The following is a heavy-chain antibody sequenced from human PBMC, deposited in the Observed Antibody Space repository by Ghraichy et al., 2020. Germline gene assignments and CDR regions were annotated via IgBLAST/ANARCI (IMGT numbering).Heavy chain of an antibody. CDR3: ARGSCNDGVCVPAGSVFDQ. CDR2: INPSFGSA. J-gene: IGHJ4*02. CDR1: GGSFSNNA. D-gene: IGHD2/OR15-2a*01. V-gene: IGHV1-69*13. Sequence: SVKVSCKASGGSFSNNAISWVRQAPGQGLEWLGGINPSFGSANYAQKFKGRVIITADAFMGTSDMELISLTSEDTAVYYCARGSCNDGVCVPAGSVFDQWGQGTLLAVSS.